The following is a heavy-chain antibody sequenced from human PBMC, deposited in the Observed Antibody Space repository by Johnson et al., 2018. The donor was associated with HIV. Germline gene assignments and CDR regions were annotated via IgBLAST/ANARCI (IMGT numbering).Heavy chain of an antibody. V-gene: IGHV3-33*01. CDR3: ARDVKVFAFDI. CDR2: IWYDGSNK. CDR1: GFTFSSYG. J-gene: IGHJ3*02. Sequence: QVQLVESGGGVVQPGRSLRLSCAASGFTFSSYGMHWVRQAPGKGLEWVAVIWYDGSNKYYADSVKGRFTISRDNSKNTLYLQMNSLRAEDTAVYYCARDVKVFAFDIWGQGTMVTVSS.